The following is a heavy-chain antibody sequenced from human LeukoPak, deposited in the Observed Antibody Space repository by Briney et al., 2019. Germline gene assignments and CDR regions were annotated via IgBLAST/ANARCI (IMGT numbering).Heavy chain of an antibody. CDR1: GFTFSSSE. D-gene: IGHD2-15*01. Sequence: PGGSLRLSCAASGFTFSSSEMNWVRQAPGKGLEWVSYMTGSGSTIYYADSVKGRFTISRDNAKNSLYLQMNSLSAEDTAVYYCARGRYCNGGSCYCDFWGQGTLVIVSS. CDR3: ARGRYCNGGSCYCDF. J-gene: IGHJ4*02. V-gene: IGHV3-48*03. CDR2: MTGSGSTI.